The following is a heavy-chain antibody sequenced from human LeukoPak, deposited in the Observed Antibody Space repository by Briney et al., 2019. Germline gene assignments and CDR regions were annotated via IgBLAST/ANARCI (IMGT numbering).Heavy chain of an antibody. CDR3: ARGDSSFDY. CDR2: ISPNNGNT. Sequence: ASVKVSCKASGYTFTSYGLSWVRQAPGQGLEWMGWISPNNGNTAHAQNLQGRVTMTTDTSTNTAYMDLRSLRSDDTAVYYCARGDSSFDYWGQGTLVTVSS. V-gene: IGHV1-18*01. J-gene: IGHJ4*02. CDR1: GYTFTSYG. D-gene: IGHD6-6*01.